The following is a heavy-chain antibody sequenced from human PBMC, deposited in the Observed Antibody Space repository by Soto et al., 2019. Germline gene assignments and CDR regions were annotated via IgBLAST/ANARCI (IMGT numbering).Heavy chain of an antibody. Sequence: GESLKISCQAFGYSFTGNWIGWVRQMPGKGLEWMAIIHPGDSDSRYSPSFQGQVTISADKSTNTAYLQWTSLQASDTAMYFCARRTHYDGRTYLFDSWGQGTPVTVSS. V-gene: IGHV5-51*01. D-gene: IGHD3-22*01. CDR1: GYSFTGNW. CDR3: ARRTHYDGRTYLFDS. J-gene: IGHJ4*02. CDR2: IHPGDSDS.